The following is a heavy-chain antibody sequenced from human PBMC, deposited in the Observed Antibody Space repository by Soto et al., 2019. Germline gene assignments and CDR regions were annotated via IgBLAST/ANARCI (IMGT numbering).Heavy chain of an antibody. D-gene: IGHD4-4*01. V-gene: IGHV1-18*01. J-gene: IGHJ6*02. CDR1: GYTFTSYG. CDR3: ARSTTVTFYDYYYYYGMDV. CDR2: ISAYNGNT. Sequence: QVQLVQSGAEVKKPGASVKVSCKASGYTFTSYGISWVRQAPGQGLEWMGWISAYNGNTNYAQKLQGRVTMTTDTXXSXAXXELRSLRSDDTAVYYCARSTTVTFYDYYYYYGMDVWGQGTTVTVSS.